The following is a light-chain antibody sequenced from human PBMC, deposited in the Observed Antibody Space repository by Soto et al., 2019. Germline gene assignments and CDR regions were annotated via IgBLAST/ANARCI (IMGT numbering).Light chain of an antibody. J-gene: IGKJ3*01. CDR3: MQTLQNPFT. Sequence: DIVMTQSPLSLPVTPGEPASISCRSSQSLLHGNGYNYLHWYLQKPGQSPQLLIYLGSNRASGVPDRFSGSGSGTDFTLKISRVEAEDVWVYYCMQTLQNPFTFGPGTKVDSK. V-gene: IGKV2-28*01. CDR1: QSLLHGNGYNY. CDR2: LGS.